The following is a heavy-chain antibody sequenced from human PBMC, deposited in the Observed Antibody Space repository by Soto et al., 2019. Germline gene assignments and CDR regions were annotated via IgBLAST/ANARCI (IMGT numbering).Heavy chain of an antibody. Sequence: ASVKVSWKASGYAFTSYGISWVRQAPGQGLEWMGWISAYNGNTNYAQELQGRVTMTTDTSTSTAYMELRSLRSDDTAVYYCASFPSTDIVVVPAAMRGFDPWGQGTLVTVSS. CDR2: ISAYNGNT. J-gene: IGHJ5*02. D-gene: IGHD2-2*01. CDR3: ASFPSTDIVVVPAAMRGFDP. CDR1: GYAFTSYG. V-gene: IGHV1-18*01.